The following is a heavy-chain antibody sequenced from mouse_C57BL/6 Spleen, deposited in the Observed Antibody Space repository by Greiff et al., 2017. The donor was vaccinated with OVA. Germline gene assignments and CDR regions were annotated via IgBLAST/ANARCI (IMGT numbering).Heavy chain of an antibody. D-gene: IGHD2-4*01. CDR2: ISSGSRSN. CDR3: ARDDYDEGLAY. V-gene: IGHV5-17*01. Sequence: DVMLVESGGGLVKPGGSLKLSCAASGFTFSDYGMHWVRQAPETGLEWVAYISSGSRSNYYADTLKGRFTISRDNAKNTLFLQMTSRRSEDTAMYYCARDDYDEGLAYWGQGTLVTVSA. J-gene: IGHJ3*01. CDR1: GFTFSDYG.